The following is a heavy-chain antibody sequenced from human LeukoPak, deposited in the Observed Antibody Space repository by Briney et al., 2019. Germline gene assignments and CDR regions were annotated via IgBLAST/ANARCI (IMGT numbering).Heavy chain of an antibody. D-gene: IGHD2-15*01. V-gene: IGHV3-7*01. J-gene: IGHJ4*02. CDR2: IRQDGSEK. CDR3: ARDRLVVAAAAAYFFDY. CDR1: GFTFGSYW. Sequence: GSLRLSCAASGFTFGSYWMTWVRQAPGKGLEWVANIRQDGSEKYYVGSVKGRFTIFRDNAKSSLFLEMNSLRPEDTAVYYCARDRLVVAAAAAYFFDYWGQGTLVTVSS.